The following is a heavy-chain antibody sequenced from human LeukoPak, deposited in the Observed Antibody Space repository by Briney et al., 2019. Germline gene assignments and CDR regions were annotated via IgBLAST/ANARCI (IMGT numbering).Heavy chain of an antibody. V-gene: IGHV1-3*01. D-gene: IGHD1-26*01. CDR1: GYTFTSYA. Sequence: ASVKVSCKASGYTFTSYAMHWVRQAPGQRLEWMGWINAGNGNTKYSQKFQGRVTITRDTSASTAYMELSSLRSEDTAVYYCARVRSGSYLFDYWGQGTLVTVSS. CDR3: ARVRSGSYLFDY. CDR2: INAGNGNT. J-gene: IGHJ4*02.